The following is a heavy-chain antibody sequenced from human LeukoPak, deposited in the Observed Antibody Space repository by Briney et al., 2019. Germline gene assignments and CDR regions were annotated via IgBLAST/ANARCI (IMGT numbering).Heavy chain of an antibody. CDR1: GFTFSSYW. CDR2: IKQDGSEK. CDR3: AKRGVL. D-gene: IGHD2-8*01. V-gene: IGHV3-7*03. J-gene: IGHJ4*02. Sequence: GGSLRLSCAASGFTFSSYWMSWVRQAPGKGLEWVANIKQDGSEKYYVDSVKGRFIISRDNSKNTVYLQMNSLRADDTAVYYCAKRGVLWGQGTLVTVSS.